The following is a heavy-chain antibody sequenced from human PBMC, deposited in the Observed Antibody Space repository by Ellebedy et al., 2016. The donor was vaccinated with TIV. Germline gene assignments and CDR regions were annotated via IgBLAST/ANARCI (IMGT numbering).Heavy chain of an antibody. CDR3: ATGRPYSSGWFVRYWYFDL. V-gene: IGHV1-69*06. CDR2: IIPIFDTA. Sequence: ASVKVSCKASGGTFSSYAISWVRQAPGQGLEWMGGIIPIFDTANYAQKFQGRVTMTEDTSTDTAYMELSSLRSEDTAVYYCATGRPYSSGWFVRYWYFDLWGRGTLVTVSS. CDR1: GGTFSSYA. D-gene: IGHD6-19*01. J-gene: IGHJ2*01.